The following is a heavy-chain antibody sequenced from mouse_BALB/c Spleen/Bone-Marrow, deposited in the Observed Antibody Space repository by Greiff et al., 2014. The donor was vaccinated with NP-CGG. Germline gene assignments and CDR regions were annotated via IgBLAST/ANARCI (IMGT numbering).Heavy chain of an antibody. Sequence: QVQLQQSGAELAKPGASVKMSCKASGYNFISYWMHWVKQRPGQGLERIGYINPSTGYTEYNQKFKDKATLTADKSSSKAYMQLSSLTSEDSAVYYCARNYDYDGGYYATDYWGQGTSVTVSS. CDR2: INPSTGYT. D-gene: IGHD2-4*01. CDR1: GYNFISYW. CDR3: ARNYDYDGGYYATDY. V-gene: IGHV1-7*01. J-gene: IGHJ4*01.